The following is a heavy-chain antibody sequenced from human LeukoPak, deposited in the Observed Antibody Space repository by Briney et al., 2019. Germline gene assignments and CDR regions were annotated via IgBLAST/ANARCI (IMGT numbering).Heavy chain of an antibody. CDR3: ARSIAVAGILGWFDP. V-gene: IGHV1-3*01. J-gene: IGHJ5*02. CDR1: GYTFTSYY. Sequence: ASVKVSCKASGYTFTSYYMHWVRQAPGQRLEWMGWINAGNGNTKYSQKFQGRVTITRDTSASTAYMELSSLRSEDTAVYYCARSIAVAGILGWFDPWGQGTLVTVSS. CDR2: INAGNGNT. D-gene: IGHD6-19*01.